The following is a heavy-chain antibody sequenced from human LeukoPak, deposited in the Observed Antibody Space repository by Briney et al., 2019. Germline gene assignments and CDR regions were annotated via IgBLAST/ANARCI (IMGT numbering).Heavy chain of an antibody. D-gene: IGHD2-2*01. CDR2: IYTSGST. CDR3: ARESCSSTSCLEARYYYYYYMDV. V-gene: IGHV4-4*07. Sequence: SETLSLTCTVSGGSISSYYWSWIRQPAGKGLEWIGRIYTSGSTNYNPSLKSRVTISVDTSKNQFSLKLSSVTAADTAVYYCARESCSSTSCLEARYYYYYYMDVWGKGTTVTVSS. CDR1: GGSISSYY. J-gene: IGHJ6*03.